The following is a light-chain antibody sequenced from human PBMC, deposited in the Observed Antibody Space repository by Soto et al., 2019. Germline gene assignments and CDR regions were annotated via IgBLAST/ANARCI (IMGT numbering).Light chain of an antibody. CDR1: SSNIGSNY. J-gene: IGLJ3*02. CDR2: SNN. CDR3: AAWDDILSGRV. V-gene: IGLV1-47*02. Sequence: QPVLTQPPSASGTPGQRVTISCSGSSSNIGSNYVFWYQQLPGAAPKLLIFSNNQRSSGVPDRFSGSKSGTSASLAISGLRSEDEADYYCAAWDDILSGRVFGGGTKLTVL.